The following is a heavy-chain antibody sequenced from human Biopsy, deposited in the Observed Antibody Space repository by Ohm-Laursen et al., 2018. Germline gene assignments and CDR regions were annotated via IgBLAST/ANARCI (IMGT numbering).Heavy chain of an antibody. Sequence: GASVKVSCKASGGTFSNYAISWVRQAPGEGLEWMGWINPKSGDTDYPQNFQGRVSMTRDTSISTAYMDLSRLRSDDTAVYYCARGRRHCSGTCSRWYFDLWGRGTLVTVSS. V-gene: IGHV1-2*02. CDR2: INPKSGDT. CDR3: ARGRRHCSGTCSRWYFDL. J-gene: IGHJ2*01. D-gene: IGHD2-2*01. CDR1: GGTFSNYA.